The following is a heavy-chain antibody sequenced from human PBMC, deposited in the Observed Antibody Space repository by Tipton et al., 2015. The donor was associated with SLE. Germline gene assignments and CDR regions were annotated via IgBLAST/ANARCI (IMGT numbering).Heavy chain of an antibody. J-gene: IGHJ4*02. CDR1: GYTFSSYG. D-gene: IGHD3-3*01. Sequence: QVQLVQSGAEVKEPGSSVKVSCKPSGYTFSSYGINWVRQAPGQGLEWVGGIIPVFGTARYAQKFQGRVTITADDSTGTAYMELSSLRSEDTAVYYCARGPPQRITRSQGESHYFDSWGLGTLVTVSS. CDR2: IIPVFGTA. CDR3: ARGPPQRITRSQGESHYFDS. V-gene: IGHV1-69*01.